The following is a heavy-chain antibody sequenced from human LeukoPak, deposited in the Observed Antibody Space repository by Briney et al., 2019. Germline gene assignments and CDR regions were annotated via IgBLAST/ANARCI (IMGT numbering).Heavy chain of an antibody. V-gene: IGHV3-30*02. CDR2: IRYDGSNK. Sequence: PGGSLRLSCAASGFTFSSYGMHWARQAPGKGLEWVAFIRYDGSNKYYADSVKGRFTISRDNAKNSLYLQMNSLRAEDTAVYYCARVDAWELPHYYYYMDVWGKGTTVTISS. J-gene: IGHJ6*03. D-gene: IGHD1-26*01. CDR3: ARVDAWELPHYYYYMDV. CDR1: GFTFSSYG.